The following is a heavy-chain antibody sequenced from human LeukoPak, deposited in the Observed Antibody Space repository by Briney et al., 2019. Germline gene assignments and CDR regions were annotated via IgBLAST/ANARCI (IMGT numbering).Heavy chain of an antibody. V-gene: IGHV1-8*01. J-gene: IGHJ5*01. CDR3: TRGPGIDP. Sequence: ASVKVSCKTFGYTFSTYEINWVGQAAGQGLEWMGWMHPNSGDTDYAQQFQGRVTMTRDTSINTVYMELSSLRYEDTAVYYCTRGPGIDPWGQGTLVTVSS. D-gene: IGHD3-10*01. CDR1: GYTFSTYE. CDR2: MHPNSGDT.